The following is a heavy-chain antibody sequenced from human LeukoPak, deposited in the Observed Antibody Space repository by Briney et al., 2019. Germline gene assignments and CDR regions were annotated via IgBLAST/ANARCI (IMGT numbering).Heavy chain of an antibody. Sequence: GGSLRLSCAASGFPFSSCSMNWVRQAPGKGLEWVSYISSSTSTIYYADSVKGRFTISRDNAKNSLYLQMNGLRAEDTAVYYCARVYSTYYYYMDVWGKGTTVTVSS. V-gene: IGHV3-48*04. CDR1: GFPFSSCS. J-gene: IGHJ6*03. D-gene: IGHD2-8*01. CDR3: ARVYSTYYYYMDV. CDR2: ISSSTSTI.